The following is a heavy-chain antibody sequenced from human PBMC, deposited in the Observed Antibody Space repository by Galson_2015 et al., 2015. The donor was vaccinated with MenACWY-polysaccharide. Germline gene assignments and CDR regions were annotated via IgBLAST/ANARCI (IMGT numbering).Heavy chain of an antibody. J-gene: IGHJ5*02. CDR3: ARGGRAVSNRNWFDP. D-gene: IGHD3-16*01. CDR2: ISYDGGT. V-gene: IGHV4-31*03. Sequence: TLSLTCTVSGDSITSGGYFWRWIRQHPGKGLEWIASISYDGGTYYNPSLKSRVTISADTPNNQFSLKLNSVTAADTAVYYGARGGRAVSNRNWFDPWGQGTLVTVSS. CDR1: GDSITSGGYF.